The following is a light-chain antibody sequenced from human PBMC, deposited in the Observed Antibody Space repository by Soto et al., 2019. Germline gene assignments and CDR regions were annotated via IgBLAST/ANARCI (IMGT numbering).Light chain of an antibody. V-gene: IGKV3-20*01. CDR2: GAS. CDR3: QQYGSSPIT. Sequence: DIVLTQSPGTLSLSPGERATLSCRASQSVSNNYLAWYQQKPGQAPRLLIYGASNRATGIPDRFSGSGSGTDFTLTISRLEPEDFVVYYCQQYGSSPITFGQGTRLEIK. J-gene: IGKJ5*01. CDR1: QSVSNNY.